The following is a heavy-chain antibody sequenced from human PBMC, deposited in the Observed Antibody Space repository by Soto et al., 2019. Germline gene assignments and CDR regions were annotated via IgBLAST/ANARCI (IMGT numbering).Heavy chain of an antibody. V-gene: IGHV4-59*01. Sequence: SETLSLTCTVSGGSISSYYWSWIRQPPGKGLEWIGYIYYSGSTNYNPSLKSRVTISVDTSKNQFSLKLSSVTAADTAVYYCARDRLSGFDYWGQGTLVTVSS. D-gene: IGHD1-1*01. CDR3: ARDRLSGFDY. CDR1: GGSISSYY. CDR2: IYYSGST. J-gene: IGHJ4*02.